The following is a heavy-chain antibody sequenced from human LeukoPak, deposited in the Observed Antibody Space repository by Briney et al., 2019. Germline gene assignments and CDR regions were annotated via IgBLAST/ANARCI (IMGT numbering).Heavy chain of an antibody. V-gene: IGHV1-69*04. D-gene: IGHD5-18*01. CDR3: ARGGYSYGRLDY. CDR1: GGTFSSYA. Sequence: SVKVSCKASGGTFSSYAISWVRQAPGQGLEWMGRIIPILGIANYAQKFQGRVTITADKSTSTAYMELRSLRSDDTAVYYCARGGYSYGRLDYWGQGTLVTVSS. CDR2: IIPILGIA. J-gene: IGHJ4*02.